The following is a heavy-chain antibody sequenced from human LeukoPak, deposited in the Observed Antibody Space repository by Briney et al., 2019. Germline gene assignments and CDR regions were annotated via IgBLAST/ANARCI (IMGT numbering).Heavy chain of an antibody. CDR3: ARTKRWLQLGGIGGFYYYYYMDV. D-gene: IGHD5-24*01. Sequence: SETLSLTCTVSGGSISSHYWSWIRQPPGKGLEWIGYIYYSGSTNYSPSLKSRVTISVDTSKNQFSLKLSSVTAADTAVYYCARTKRWLQLGGIGGFYYYYYMDVWGKGTTVTVSS. CDR1: GGSISSHY. J-gene: IGHJ6*03. CDR2: IYYSGST. V-gene: IGHV4-59*11.